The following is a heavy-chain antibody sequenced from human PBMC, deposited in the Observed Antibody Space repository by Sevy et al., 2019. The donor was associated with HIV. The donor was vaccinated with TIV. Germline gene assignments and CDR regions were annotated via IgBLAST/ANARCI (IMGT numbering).Heavy chain of an antibody. J-gene: IGHJ4*02. Sequence: GGSLRLSCAASGFTFSSYAMSWVRQAPGKGLEWVAAISDSGSSTYYADSVKGRFTISRDNSKNALYLQINNLRAEDTAVYYCAKQLGEVTVYYFDYWGQGTLVTVSS. V-gene: IGHV3-23*01. D-gene: IGHD3-10*01. CDR3: AKQLGEVTVYYFDY. CDR2: ISDSGSST. CDR1: GFTFSSYA.